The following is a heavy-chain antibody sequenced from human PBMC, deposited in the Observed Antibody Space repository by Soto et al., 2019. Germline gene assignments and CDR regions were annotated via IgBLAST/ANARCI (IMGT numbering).Heavy chain of an antibody. D-gene: IGHD1-26*01. J-gene: IGHJ6*02. CDR2: IIPIFGTA. CDR3: ASHTGSSPEGRYYYGMDV. Sequence: QVQLVQSGAEVKKPGSSVKVSCKASGGTFSSYAISWVRQAPGQGLEWMGGIIPIFGTADYAQTFQGRVTITADEPTSTAYMALSSLRSEDTAVYYCASHTGSSPEGRYYYGMDVWGQGTTVTVSS. V-gene: IGHV1-69*12. CDR1: GGTFSSYA.